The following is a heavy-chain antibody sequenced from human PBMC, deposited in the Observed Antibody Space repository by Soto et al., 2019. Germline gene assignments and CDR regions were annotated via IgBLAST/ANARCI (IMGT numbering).Heavy chain of an antibody. J-gene: IGHJ4*02. CDR1: SGSISSSNW. CDR3: ACRSHCSGGSGYFDY. Sequence: QVQLQESGPGLVKPSGTLSLTCAVSSGSISSSNWWSWVRQPPGKGLEWIGEIYHSGSTNYNPSLKSRVTISVDKSKNQFSLKLSSVTAADTAVYYCACRSHCSGGSGYFDYWGQGTLVTVSS. V-gene: IGHV4-4*02. D-gene: IGHD2-15*01. CDR2: IYHSGST.